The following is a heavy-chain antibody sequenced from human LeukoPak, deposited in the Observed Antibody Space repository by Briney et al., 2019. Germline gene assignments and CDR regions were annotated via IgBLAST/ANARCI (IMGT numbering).Heavy chain of an antibody. Sequence: GGSLRLSCAASGFTFSNYAISWVRQAPGKGLEWVSAMSGTSGSTWYADSVKGRFTISRDNSKNTLYLQMNSLGAEDTAVYYCAKDVERSGYYLFDYWGQGTLVTVSS. D-gene: IGHD3-22*01. V-gene: IGHV3-23*01. J-gene: IGHJ4*02. CDR3: AKDVERSGYYLFDY. CDR2: MSGTSGST. CDR1: GFTFSNYA.